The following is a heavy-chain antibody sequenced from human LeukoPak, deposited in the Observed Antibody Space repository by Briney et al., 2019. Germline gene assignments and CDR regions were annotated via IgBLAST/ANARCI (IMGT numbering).Heavy chain of an antibody. J-gene: IGHJ4*02. V-gene: IGHV3-23*01. CDR1: GFTFSGYA. D-gene: IGHD3-22*01. CDR2: ISGSGGST. CDR3: AKVLYYYDIPSFDY. Sequence: GGSLRLSCAASGFTFSGYAMSWVRQAPGKGLEWVSAISGSGGSTYYADSVKGRFTISRDNSKNTLYLQMNSLRAEDTAVYYCAKVLYYYDIPSFDYWGQGTLVTVSS.